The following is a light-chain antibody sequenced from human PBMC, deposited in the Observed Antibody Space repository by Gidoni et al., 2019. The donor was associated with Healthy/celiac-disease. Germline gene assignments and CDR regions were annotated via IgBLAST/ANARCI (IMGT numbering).Light chain of an antibody. CDR3: QQSYSTPRT. CDR2: AAS. Sequence: DIQMTHSPSSLSASVGDRVTITCRASQSISSYLNWYQQKPGKAPKLLIYAASSFQSGVPSRFSGSGSGTDFTLTISSLQPEDFATYYCQQSYSTPRTFGQGTKVEIK. V-gene: IGKV1-39*01. CDR1: QSISSY. J-gene: IGKJ1*01.